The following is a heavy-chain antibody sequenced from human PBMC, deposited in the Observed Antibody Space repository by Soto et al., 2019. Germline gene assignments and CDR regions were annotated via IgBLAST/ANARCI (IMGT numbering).Heavy chain of an antibody. D-gene: IGHD3-22*01. J-gene: IGHJ4*02. V-gene: IGHV4-39*01. CDR3: TGPLYYYDDSGSDY. CDR1: GGSISSSTYY. CDR2: FFIGGNT. Sequence: SETLSLTCTVSGGSISSSTYYWGWMRQPPGKGLEWIASFFIGGNTYYNPSLKSRVTISVDASKNQFSLKLSSVTAADTALYYCTGPLYYYDDSGSDYWGQGTLVTVSS.